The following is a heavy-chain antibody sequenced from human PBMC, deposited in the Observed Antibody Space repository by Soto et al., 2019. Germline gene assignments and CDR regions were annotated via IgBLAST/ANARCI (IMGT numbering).Heavy chain of an antibody. CDR1: GGTFSSYP. CDR2: SNGNLGTG. CDR3: AMRDSHGFFRYFDN. V-gene: IGHV1-69*06. Sequence: QVQLVQSGAEVKRPGSSEKVSCKASGGTFSSYPISWVRQAPGQGLEWMGGSNGNLGTGNYAQKFRGRLTITTDISTTTAYMELSSLTSEDTAVYYCAMRDSHGFFRYFDNWGQGTLVTVSS. J-gene: IGHJ4*02. D-gene: IGHD3-10*01.